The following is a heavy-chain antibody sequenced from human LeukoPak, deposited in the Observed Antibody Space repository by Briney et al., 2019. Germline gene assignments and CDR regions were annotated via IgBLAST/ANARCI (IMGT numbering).Heavy chain of an antibody. CDR1: GFTFSSYA. CDR3: AKIGYCTNGVCYPFDY. Sequence: GGSLRLSCAASGFTFSSYAMSWVRQAPGKGLEWVSAISGSGGSTYYADSVKGRFTISRDNSKNTLYLQMDSLRAEDTAVYYCAKIGYCTNGVCYPFDYWGQGTLVTASS. D-gene: IGHD2-8*01. J-gene: IGHJ4*02. CDR2: ISGSGGST. V-gene: IGHV3-23*01.